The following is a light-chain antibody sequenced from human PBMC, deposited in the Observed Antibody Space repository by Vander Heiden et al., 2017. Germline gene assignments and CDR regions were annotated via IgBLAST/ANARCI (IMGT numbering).Light chain of an antibody. V-gene: IGKV3-15*01. CDR1: QSVSSL. J-gene: IGKJ5*01. Sequence: EIVLTQSPATLSMSTGERATLSCRASQSVSSLLAWYQQKPGQAPRLLIYGTSTRATGIPTRFSGSGSGTEFTLTISSLQSEDFAVYSCQQYNNWPITFGQGTRLDIK. CDR2: GTS. CDR3: QQYNNWPIT.